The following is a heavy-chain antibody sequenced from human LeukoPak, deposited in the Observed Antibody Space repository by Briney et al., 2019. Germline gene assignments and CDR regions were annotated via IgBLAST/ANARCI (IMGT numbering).Heavy chain of an antibody. CDR3: ARVVNYYDSSGYQRFDY. D-gene: IGHD3-22*01. CDR1: GGSFSAYC. J-gene: IGHJ4*02. V-gene: IGHV4-34*01. Sequence: SETLSLTCAVYGGSFSAYCCSWIRQPPGKGLEWIGSIYYSGSTYYNPSLKSRVTISVDTSKNQFSLKLSSVTAADTAVYYCARVVNYYDSSGYQRFDYWGQGTLVTVSS. CDR2: IYYSGST.